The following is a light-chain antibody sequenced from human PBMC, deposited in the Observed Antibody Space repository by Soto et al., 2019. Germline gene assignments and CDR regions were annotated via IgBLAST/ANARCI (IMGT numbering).Light chain of an antibody. J-gene: IGKJ1*01. V-gene: IGKV1-5*01. CDR1: QSISSW. Sequence: DIQMTQSPSALSASVGDRVTITCRASQSISSWLAWYQQKPGKAPKLLIYDASTLQSGVPSRFSGSGSGTELTLTISNLQPDDFETYYCQQYESYSPWTFGQGTRVEIK. CDR3: QQYESYSPWT. CDR2: DAS.